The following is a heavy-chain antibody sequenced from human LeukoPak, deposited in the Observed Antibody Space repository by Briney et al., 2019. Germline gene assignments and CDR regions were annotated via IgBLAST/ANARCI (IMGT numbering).Heavy chain of an antibody. CDR2: ISAYNGNT. Sequence: EASLKLSCKASGYTFTSYGISWVRQAPGQGLEWMGWISAYNGNTNYAQKLQGRVTMTTDTSTSTPYMELRSLRSDDTAVYYCARDRPYYYDSSGYRFDYWGQGPLVTVSS. CDR1: GYTFTSYG. CDR3: ARDRPYYYDSSGYRFDY. V-gene: IGHV1-18*01. D-gene: IGHD3-22*01. J-gene: IGHJ4*02.